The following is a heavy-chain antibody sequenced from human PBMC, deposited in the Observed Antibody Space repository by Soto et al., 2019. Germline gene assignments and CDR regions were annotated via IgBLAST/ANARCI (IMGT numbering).Heavy chain of an antibody. J-gene: IGHJ4*02. CDR1: GFTFSSYG. CDR2: ILYDGSKR. CDR3: AKDRGALRWSEEHYYFDY. D-gene: IGHD4-17*01. Sequence: GGSLRLSCAASGFTFSSYGMHWVRQAPGKGLEWVAVILYDGSKRYYADSMKGRFTISRDNSKNTLYLQMDSLRAEDTAVYYCAKDRGALRWSEEHYYFDYWGQGALVTVSS. V-gene: IGHV3-30*18.